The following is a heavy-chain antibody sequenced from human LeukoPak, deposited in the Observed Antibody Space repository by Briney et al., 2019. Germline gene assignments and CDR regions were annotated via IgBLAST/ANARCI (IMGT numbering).Heavy chain of an antibody. V-gene: IGHV7-4-1*02. CDR2: VNTNTGNP. CDR1: GYTFTSYA. CDR3: ARDKGPIWFGEPPGFDP. D-gene: IGHD3-10*01. Sequence: GASVKVSCKASGYTFTSYAMNWVRQAPGQGLEWMGWVNTNTGNPTYAQGFTGRFVFSLDTSVSTAYLQISSLKAEDTAVYYCARDKGPIWFGEPPGFDPWGQGILVTVSS. J-gene: IGHJ5*02.